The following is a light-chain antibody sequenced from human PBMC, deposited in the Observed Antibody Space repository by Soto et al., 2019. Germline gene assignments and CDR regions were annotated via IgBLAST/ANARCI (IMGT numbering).Light chain of an antibody. V-gene: IGLV2-8*01. CDR3: ISYAGNNVWV. Sequence: QSALTQPPSASGSPGQSVTISCTGTSSDVGGYTYVSWYQQHPDKAPKLMIYEVNKRPPGVPDRFSGSKSGNTASLTVSGLQTEEEADYYCISYAGNNVWVFGGGTKLTVL. CDR1: SSDVGGYTY. J-gene: IGLJ3*02. CDR2: EVN.